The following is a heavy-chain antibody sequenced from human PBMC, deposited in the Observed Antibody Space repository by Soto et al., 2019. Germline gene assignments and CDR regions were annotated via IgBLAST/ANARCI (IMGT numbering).Heavy chain of an antibody. CDR2: VYYSGST. CDR3: PRASVGAAGTPGY. Sequence: QVKLQESGPGLVKPSETLSLTCSVSGGSVSSSDHYWSWIRQPPGKGLEWIGYVYYSGSTNYNPSIISRGAISTATSEIPVSLQLSTVTAADTATYYCPRASVGAAGTPGYWGQGTLVTVSS. J-gene: IGHJ4*02. D-gene: IGHD6-13*01. V-gene: IGHV4-61*08. CDR1: GGSVSSSDHY.